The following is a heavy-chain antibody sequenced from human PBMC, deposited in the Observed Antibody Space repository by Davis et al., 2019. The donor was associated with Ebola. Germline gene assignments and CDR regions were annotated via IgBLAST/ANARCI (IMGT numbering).Heavy chain of an antibody. CDR1: GFTSTSSS. J-gene: IGHJ4*02. D-gene: IGHD1-26*01. CDR3: ARPAGSGSYG. Sequence: PGGSLSLSCAASGFTSTSSSMNCVRQAPGKVLEWVSYTSSSSSTIYYADAVKGRFTISRDNAKNSLYLQMNSLRDEDTAVYYCARPAGSGSYGWGQGTLVTVSS. CDR2: TSSSSSTI. V-gene: IGHV3-48*02.